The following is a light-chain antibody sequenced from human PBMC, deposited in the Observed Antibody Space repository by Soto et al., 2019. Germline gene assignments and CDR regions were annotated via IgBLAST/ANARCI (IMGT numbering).Light chain of an antibody. CDR2: AAS. CDR3: QQSDSIPLN. V-gene: IGKV1-39*01. Sequence: DLQLPQSPSSLSASVADRITITCRASQGINNYVNWYQQKPGEVTKILIYAASSLHSGVPSRVSGSGSGTDFPLTISTLQLAGFEAYYCQQSDSIPLNFGGGKKVESK. CDR1: QGINNY. J-gene: IGKJ4*01.